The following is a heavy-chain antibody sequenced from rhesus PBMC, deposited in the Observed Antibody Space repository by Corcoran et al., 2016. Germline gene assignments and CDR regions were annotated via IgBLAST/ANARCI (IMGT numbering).Heavy chain of an antibody. CDR3: NVGIGPLYGLDS. Sequence: QVQLQESGPGLVKPSDTLSLTCAVSGGSISSNYWSWIRQPPGKGLEWIGRIYGSGCSTDYTPSLKSRVTISTDPSKNQFSLKLSSVTAADTAVYYCNVGIGPLYGLDSWGQGVVVTVSS. J-gene: IGHJ6*01. CDR2: IYGSGCST. V-gene: IGHV4-160*01. D-gene: IGHD2-27*01. CDR1: GGSISSNY.